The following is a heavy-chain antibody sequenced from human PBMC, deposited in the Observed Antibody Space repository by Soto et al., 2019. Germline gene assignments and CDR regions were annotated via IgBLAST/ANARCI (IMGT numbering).Heavy chain of an antibody. D-gene: IGHD1-26*01. CDR2: IIPIFGTA. Sequence: QVQLVQSGAEVKKPGSSVKVSCKASGGTFSSYAISWVRQAPGQGLEWMGGIIPIFGTANYAQKFKGRVTITADEATCTAYMELSSLRSEDTAVYYCARVRIVGATSVYYYGMDVLGQGTTVTVSS. CDR3: ARVRIVGATSVYYYGMDV. V-gene: IGHV1-69*12. CDR1: GGTFSSYA. J-gene: IGHJ6*02.